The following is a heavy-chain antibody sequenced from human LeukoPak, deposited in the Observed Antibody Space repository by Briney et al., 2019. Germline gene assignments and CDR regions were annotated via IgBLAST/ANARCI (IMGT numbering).Heavy chain of an antibody. J-gene: IGHJ4*02. Sequence: GASVKVSCKASGYTFTGYYMHWVRQAPGQGLEWMGWINPNSGGTNYAQKFQGRVTMTRDTSISTAYMELSRLRSDDTAVYYCARGTRPIRFLEWFPFDYWGQGTLVTVSS. CDR2: INPNSGGT. CDR1: GYTFTGYY. CDR3: ARGTRPIRFLEWFPFDY. D-gene: IGHD3-3*01. V-gene: IGHV1-2*02.